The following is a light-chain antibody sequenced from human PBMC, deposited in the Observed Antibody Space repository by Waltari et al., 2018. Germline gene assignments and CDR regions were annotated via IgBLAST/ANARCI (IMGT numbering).Light chain of an antibody. CDR2: HVS. CDR3: SSYTSSHTYV. CDR1: SSDVGAYTY. J-gene: IGLJ1*01. V-gene: IGLV2-14*03. Sequence: QSALTQPASVSGSPGQSIPISCTGTSSDVGAYTYVPWYQQYPGPAPKVMMFHVSNRPSGVSDRFAGSKSANTASLTISGLQAEDEADYYCSSYTSSHTYVFGTGTKVTVL.